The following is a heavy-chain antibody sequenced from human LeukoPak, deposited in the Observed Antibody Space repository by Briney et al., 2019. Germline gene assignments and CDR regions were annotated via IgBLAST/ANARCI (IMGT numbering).Heavy chain of an antibody. CDR2: FDPKNGKT. CDR3: VTARFSHFDY. CDR1: GYTLIELS. J-gene: IGHJ4*02. V-gene: IGHV1-24*01. D-gene: IGHD3-3*01. Sequence: ASVKVSCKVSGYTLIELSMHGVRQAPGIRLEGMGGFDPKNGKTIYPHKLRGRVTMTEERYIGTVYVEPGDLTEGGGDGYECVTARFSHFDYWGQGTLVTVSS.